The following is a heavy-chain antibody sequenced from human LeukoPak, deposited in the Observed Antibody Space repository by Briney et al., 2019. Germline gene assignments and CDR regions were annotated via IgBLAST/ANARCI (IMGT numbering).Heavy chain of an antibody. CDR2: TSDRGDYT. V-gene: IGHV3-23*01. CDR3: AKKAQYNGNYPLDY. D-gene: IGHD1-26*01. J-gene: IGHJ4*02. CDR1: GFIFSRYG. Sequence: GGSLRLSCAASGFIFSRYGMTWVRQAPGKGLEWVSGTSDRGDYTYFADSVKGRFTISRDNSKNTLYLQMNSLRAEDTALYFCAKKAQYNGNYPLDYWGQGTLVTVSS.